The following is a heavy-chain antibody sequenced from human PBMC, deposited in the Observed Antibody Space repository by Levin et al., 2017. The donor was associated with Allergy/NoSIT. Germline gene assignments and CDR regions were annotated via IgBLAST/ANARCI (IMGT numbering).Heavy chain of an antibody. CDR3: AREGLEGTLWYDYGMDV. CDR2: ISSSGSTI. J-gene: IGHJ6*02. D-gene: IGHD1-1*01. CDR1: GFTFSDYY. V-gene: IGHV3-11*01. Sequence: PGESLKISCAASGFTFSDYYMSWIRQAPGKGLEWVSYISSSGSTIYYADSVKGRFTISRDNAKNSLYLQMNSLRAEDTAVYYCAREGLEGTLWYDYGMDVWGQGTTVTVSS.